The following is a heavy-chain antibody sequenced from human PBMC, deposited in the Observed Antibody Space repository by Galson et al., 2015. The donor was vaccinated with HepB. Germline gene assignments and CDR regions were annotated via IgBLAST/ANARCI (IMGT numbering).Heavy chain of an antibody. D-gene: IGHD3-9*01. V-gene: IGHV1-2*02. CDR3: ARFGDILTGYDY. CDR2: INPNSGGT. Sequence: SVKVSCKASGSTFTGYYMHWVRQAPGQGLEWMGWINPNSGGTNYAQKFQGRVTMTRDTSISTAYMELSRLRSDDTAVYYCARFGDILTGYDYWGQGTLVTVSS. CDR1: GSTFTGYY. J-gene: IGHJ4*02.